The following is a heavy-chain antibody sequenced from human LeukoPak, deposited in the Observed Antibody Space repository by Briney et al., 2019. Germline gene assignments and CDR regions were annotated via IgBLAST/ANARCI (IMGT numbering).Heavy chain of an antibody. J-gene: IGHJ4*02. CDR1: GYTFTGYY. CDR3: ARVLNWNYGGLVGYYFDY. Sequence: PGASVKVSCKASGYTFTGYYIHWVRQAPGQGLEWMGRFNPNSGGTNYAQKFQDRVTMTRDTSISTAYMELRSLRSDDTAVYYCARVLNWNYGGLVGYYFDYWGQGTLVTVSS. D-gene: IGHD1-7*01. CDR2: FNPNSGGT. V-gene: IGHV1-2*06.